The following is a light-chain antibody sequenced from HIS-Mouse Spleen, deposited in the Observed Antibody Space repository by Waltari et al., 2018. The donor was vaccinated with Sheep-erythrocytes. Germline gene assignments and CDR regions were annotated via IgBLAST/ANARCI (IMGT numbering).Light chain of an antibody. CDR3: AAWDDSLNGVV. CDR1: SPNLGSNT. Sequence: QSVLTQPPSASGTPGQRVTISCSGRSPNLGSNTVNWYQPPPGTAPKLLIYSNNQRPSGVPDRFSGSKSGTSASLAISGLQSEDEADYYCAAWDDSLNGVVFGGGTKLTVL. J-gene: IGLJ2*01. CDR2: SNN. V-gene: IGLV1-44*01.